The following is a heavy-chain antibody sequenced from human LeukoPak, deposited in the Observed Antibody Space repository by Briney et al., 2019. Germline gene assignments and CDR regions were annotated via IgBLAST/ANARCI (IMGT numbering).Heavy chain of an antibody. Sequence: KPSETLSLTCTVSGGSVSSGSYYWSWVRQPPGKGLEWIGYIYYSGSTTYNLSLKSRVTISVDTSKNKFSLKLSSVTAADTAVYYCARVPISTTARGYFDYWGQGTLVTVSS. CDR2: IYYSGST. J-gene: IGHJ4*02. V-gene: IGHV4-61*01. D-gene: IGHD4-17*01. CDR1: GGSVSSGSYY. CDR3: ARVPISTTARGYFDY.